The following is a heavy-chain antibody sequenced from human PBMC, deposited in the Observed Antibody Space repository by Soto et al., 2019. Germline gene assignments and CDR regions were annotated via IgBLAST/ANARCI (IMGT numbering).Heavy chain of an antibody. J-gene: IGHJ6*02. CDR3: ARGRVLGVVVGYYGMDV. CDR1: GYTFTGYY. D-gene: IGHD2-15*01. CDR2: INPNSGGT. Sequence: QVQLVQSGAEVKKPGASVKVSCKASGYTFTGYYMHWVRQAPGQGLEWMGWINPNSGGTNYAQKFQGGVTLPRDTSISTAYNDMSRLSSDDTAVYYCARGRVLGVVVGYYGMDVWGQGTTVTVSS. V-gene: IGHV1-2*02.